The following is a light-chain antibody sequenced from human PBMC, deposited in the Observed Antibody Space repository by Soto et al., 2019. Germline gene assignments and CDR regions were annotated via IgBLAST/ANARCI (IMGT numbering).Light chain of an antibody. CDR1: SGDVGNYNL. CDR2: EDD. CDR3: CSYLGSSTV. J-gene: IGLJ7*01. Sequence: QSALPQPASVSGSPGQSITISCTGVSGDVGNYNLVSWYQQHPAKAPKLIIYEDDKRPSGVSNRFSGSKSGDTASLTISGLQSEHEAAYYCCSYLGSSTVFGGGTQLPVL. V-gene: IGLV2-23*01.